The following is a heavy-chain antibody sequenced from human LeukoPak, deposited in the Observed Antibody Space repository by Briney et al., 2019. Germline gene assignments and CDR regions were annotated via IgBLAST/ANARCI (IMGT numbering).Heavy chain of an antibody. V-gene: IGHV3-73*01. J-gene: IGHJ4*02. D-gene: IGHD6-13*01. CDR3: TGGSSTDFDY. CDR1: GFTFSGSV. CDR2: IRSKANSYAT. Sequence: GGSLKLSCAASGFTFSGSVIHWVRQASGKGLEWVGRIRSKANSYATAYAASVKGRFTISRDDSKNTAYLQMNSLKTEDMAVYYCTGGSSTDFDYWGQGTLVTVSS.